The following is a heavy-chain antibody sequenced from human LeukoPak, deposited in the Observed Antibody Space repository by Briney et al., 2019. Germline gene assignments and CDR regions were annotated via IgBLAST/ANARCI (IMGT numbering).Heavy chain of an antibody. CDR2: IYTSGST. J-gene: IGHJ6*03. V-gene: IGHV4-39*07. Sequence: SETLSLTCTVSGGSISSNTYYWGWIRQPPGKGLEWIGRIYTSGSTNYNPSLKSRVTISVDTFKNQLSLRLSSVTAADTAVFYCARGVYDIRAGYYYYYMDVWGKGTTVTISS. D-gene: IGHD3-9*01. CDR1: GGSISSNTYY. CDR3: ARGVYDIRAGYYYYYMDV.